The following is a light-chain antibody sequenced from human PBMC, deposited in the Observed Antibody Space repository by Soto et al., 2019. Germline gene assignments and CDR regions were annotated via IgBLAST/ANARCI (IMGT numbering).Light chain of an antibody. J-gene: IGLJ3*02. V-gene: IGLV1-36*01. CDR2: YDD. CDR3: AIWDDSVDGWV. CDR1: NVGNKA. Sequence: QSVLTQPPSVSEAPGQRVTISCSGSNVGNKAVNWYQQLPGKAPKLLLYYDDMLSSGVSDRFSGSKSGTSASLAISGLQIDDDGDYYCAIWDDSVDGWVFGGGTKLTVL.